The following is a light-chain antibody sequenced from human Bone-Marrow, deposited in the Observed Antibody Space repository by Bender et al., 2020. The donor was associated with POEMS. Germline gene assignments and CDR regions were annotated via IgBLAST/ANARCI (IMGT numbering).Light chain of an antibody. CDR2: DNN. V-gene: IGLV1-40*01. CDR3: CSYGGTSFWV. Sequence: QSVLTQPPSVSGIPGQRVTISCTGSSSSIGTGYDVHWYQHLPGSAPKLVMYDNNNRPSGVPDRFSGSKSGNTASLRFSGLQAEDEADYYCCSYGGTSFWVFGGGTKVTVL. J-gene: IGLJ3*02. CDR1: SSSIGTGYD.